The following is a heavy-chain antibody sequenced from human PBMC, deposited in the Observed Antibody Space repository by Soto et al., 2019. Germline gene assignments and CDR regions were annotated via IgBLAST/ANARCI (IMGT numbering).Heavy chain of an antibody. D-gene: IGHD1-1*01. J-gene: IGHJ4*02. V-gene: IGHV3-64*01. CDR1: GFTFSHYA. CDR2: ISSNGAST. CDR3: ARGLWRWVHFPFDY. Sequence: GGSLRLSCAASGFTFSHYAMHWVRQAPGKGLEYVSTISSNGASTYYANSVKDRFTISRDNSKSTLYLQMGSLRPEDMAVYYCARGLWRWVHFPFDYWGQGTVVTVSS.